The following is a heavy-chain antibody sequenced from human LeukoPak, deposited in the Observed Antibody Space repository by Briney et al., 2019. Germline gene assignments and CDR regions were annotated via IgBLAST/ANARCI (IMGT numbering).Heavy chain of an antibody. J-gene: IGHJ5*02. CDR3: ARKGIAAAGTVSPFDP. CDR1: GFIFEDHG. CDR2: ITWNGDTT. V-gene: IGHV3-20*04. Sequence: GGSLRLSCAVSGFIFEDHGMSWVRQAPGKGLEWVCGITWNGDTTTYADSVKGRFTISRDNAKNSLYLQMNSLRAEDTAVYYCARKGIAAAGTVSPFDPWGQGTLVTVSS. D-gene: IGHD6-13*01.